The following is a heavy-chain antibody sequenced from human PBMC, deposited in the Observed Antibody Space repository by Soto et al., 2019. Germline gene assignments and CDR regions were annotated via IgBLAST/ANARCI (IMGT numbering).Heavy chain of an antibody. CDR1: GGTFGSYA. D-gene: IGHD2-2*01. Sequence: QVQLVQSGAEVKKPGSSVKVSCKASGGTFGSYAISWVRQAPGQGLEWMGGIIPITATANYAQKFQGRVTRTADESTSTASLQLSSLRSEDTAVYYCARSQGSSTSLEIYYYYYSGMDVWGQGTTVTVSS. J-gene: IGHJ6*02. CDR2: IIPITATA. V-gene: IGHV1-69*01. CDR3: ARSQGSSTSLEIYYYYYSGMDV.